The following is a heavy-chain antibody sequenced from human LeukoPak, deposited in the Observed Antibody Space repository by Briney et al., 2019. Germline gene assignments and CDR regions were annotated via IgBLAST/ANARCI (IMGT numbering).Heavy chain of an antibody. Sequence: GGSLRLSCAASGFTVSSNYMSWVRQAPGKGLEWVPVIYSGGSTYYADSVKGRFSISRDNSKNTLYLQMNSLRAEDTAVYNCARVGSGGSLDIWGQGTMVTVSS. CDR2: IYSGGST. CDR3: ARVGSGGSLDI. CDR1: GFTVSSNY. J-gene: IGHJ3*02. V-gene: IGHV3-53*01. D-gene: IGHD2-15*01.